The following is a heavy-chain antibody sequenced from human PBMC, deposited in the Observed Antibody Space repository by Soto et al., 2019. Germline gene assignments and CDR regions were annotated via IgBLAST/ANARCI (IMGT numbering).Heavy chain of an antibody. CDR2: ISISGDST. V-gene: IGHV3-23*01. CDR3: AKTVPGTKY. CDR1: GYTFSSYA. D-gene: IGHD6-19*01. J-gene: IGHJ4*02. Sequence: PGESLKISCKGSGYTFSSYAMSWVRQAPGKGLEWVSGISISGDSTYYADSVEGRFTISRDNSKNTLYLQMNSLRAEDTAVYYCAKTVPGTKYWGQGTLVTVSS.